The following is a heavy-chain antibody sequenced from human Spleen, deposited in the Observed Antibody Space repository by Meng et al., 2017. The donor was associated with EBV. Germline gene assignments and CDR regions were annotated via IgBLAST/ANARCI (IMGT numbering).Heavy chain of an antibody. CDR1: AWSFNRYY. V-gene: IGHV4-34*01. CDR2: VNHGAST. CDR3: ATAGTGVTGNRWHFVH. Sequence: QLQHLQRAVEVLSTTATRSLTSAVHAWSFNRYYWSCVRQSTAKGLKWIGEVNHGASTNYNPSLKSRVTISLDKAKNQFSLKLTTLTAADTAVYYCATAGTGVTGNRWHFVHWGRGTLVTVSS. D-gene: IGHD7-27*01. J-gene: IGHJ2*01.